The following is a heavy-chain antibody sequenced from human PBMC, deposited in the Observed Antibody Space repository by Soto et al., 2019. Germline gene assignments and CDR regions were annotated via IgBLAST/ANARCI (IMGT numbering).Heavy chain of an antibody. CDR3: ARYRTTVPVAFDV. D-gene: IGHD4-4*01. CDR2: MNPSGRNT. Sequence: GASVKVSSKASGLAFPIDDIIWVRHTIGQGLEFMGWMNPSGRNTGYAQKFQGRATFTWNTPTSTAYMDLSGLRSEDTAVYYCARYRTTVPVAFDVWGQGTMVTVSS. J-gene: IGHJ3*01. V-gene: IGHV1-8*01. CDR1: GLAFPIDD.